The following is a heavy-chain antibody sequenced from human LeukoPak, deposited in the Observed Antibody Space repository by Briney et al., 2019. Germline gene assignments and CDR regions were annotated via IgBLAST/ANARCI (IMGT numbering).Heavy chain of an antibody. CDR3: AGAGDNDFWSGSDGGDNWFDP. V-gene: IGHV1-18*01. CDR2: ISAYNGNT. D-gene: IGHD3-3*01. Sequence: ASVKVSCKASGYTFTSYGISWVRQAPGQGLEWMGWISAYNGNTNYAQKLQGRVIMTTDTSTSTAYMELSSLRSEDTAVYYCAGAGDNDFWSGSDGGDNWFDPWGQGTLVTVSS. J-gene: IGHJ5*02. CDR1: GYTFTSYG.